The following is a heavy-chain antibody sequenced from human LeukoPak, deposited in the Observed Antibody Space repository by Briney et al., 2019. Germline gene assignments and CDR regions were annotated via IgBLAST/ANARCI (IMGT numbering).Heavy chain of an antibody. CDR1: XFSVTRNY. CDR2: MYSGGGT. D-gene: IGHD1-1*01. Sequence: GSLRLXCAASXFSVTRNYVSWVRQAPGKGLEWVSLMYSGGGTSYADSVKGRFTISRDTSKNTLYLQMSSLRAEDTALYYCARYDNGKDYFDYWGQGTLVTVSS. CDR3: ARYDNGKDYFDY. J-gene: IGHJ4*02. V-gene: IGHV3-53*01.